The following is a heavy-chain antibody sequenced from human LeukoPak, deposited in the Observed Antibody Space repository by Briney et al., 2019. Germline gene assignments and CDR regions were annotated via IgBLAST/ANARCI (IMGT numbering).Heavy chain of an antibody. V-gene: IGHV1-69*13. Sequence: ASVKVSCKASGGTFSSYAISWVRQAPGQGLEWMGGIIPIFGTANYAQKFQGRVTITADESTSTAYMELSSLRSEDTAVYYCARGVLWSGYFGYYYGMDVWGQGTTVTVSS. CDR3: ARGVLWSGYFGYYYGMDV. J-gene: IGHJ6*02. D-gene: IGHD3-3*01. CDR1: GGTFSSYA. CDR2: IIPIFGTA.